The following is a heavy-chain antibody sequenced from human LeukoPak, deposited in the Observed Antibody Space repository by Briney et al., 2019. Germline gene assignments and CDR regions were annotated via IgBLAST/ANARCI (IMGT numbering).Heavy chain of an antibody. CDR3: ARIGSSSWYGGFDP. CDR1: GYTFTSYG. Sequence: ASVKDSCKAPGYTFTSYGISWVRQAPGQGLEWMGWISAYNGNTNYAQKLQGRVTMTTDTSTSTAYMELRSLRSDDTAVYYCARIGSSSWYGGFDPWGQGTLVTVSS. CDR2: ISAYNGNT. D-gene: IGHD6-13*01. J-gene: IGHJ5*02. V-gene: IGHV1-18*01.